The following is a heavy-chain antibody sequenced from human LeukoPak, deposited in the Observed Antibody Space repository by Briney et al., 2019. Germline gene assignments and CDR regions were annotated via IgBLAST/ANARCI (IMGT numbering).Heavy chain of an antibody. CDR1: GGSISSGGYY. D-gene: IGHD6-19*01. CDR3: ARSVGSSGWYAENWFDP. V-gene: IGHV4-30-2*01. CDR2: IYHSGST. Sequence: SETLSLTCTVSGGSISSGGYYWSWIRQPPGKGLEWIGYIYHSGSTYYNPSLKSRVTISVDRSKNQFSLKLSSVTAADTAVYYCARSVGSSGWYAENWFDPWGQGTLVTASS. J-gene: IGHJ5*02.